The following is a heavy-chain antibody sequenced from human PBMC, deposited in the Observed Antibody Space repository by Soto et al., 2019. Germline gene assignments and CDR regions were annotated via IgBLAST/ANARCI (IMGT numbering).Heavy chain of an antibody. V-gene: IGHV3-23*05. CDR2: IYSSGYIT. D-gene: IGHD1-26*01. CDR1: GLTFRSYA. Sequence: EGSLRLSCADSGLTFRSYAMSWVRQAPWKGLEWVSTIYSSGYITNYADSVKGRFTISRDNSNTLYLQMNSLSVEDTATYFCAKDLGANGVGATINYWGHGSLVTVSS. CDR3: AKDLGANGVGATINY. J-gene: IGHJ4*01.